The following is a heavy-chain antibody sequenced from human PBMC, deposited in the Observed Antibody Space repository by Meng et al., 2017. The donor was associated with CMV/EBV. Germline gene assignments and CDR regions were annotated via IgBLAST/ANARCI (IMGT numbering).Heavy chain of an antibody. CDR1: GGSFSGYY. Sequence: ESLKISCAVYGGSFSGYYWSWIRQPPGKGLEWIGEINHSGSTNYNPSLKSRVTISVDMSKNQFSLKLSSVTAADTAVYYCARADIVVVPAAIRYYYYGMDVWGQGTTVTVSS. D-gene: IGHD2-2*02. CDR2: INHSGST. CDR3: ARADIVVVPAAIRYYYYGMDV. V-gene: IGHV4-34*01. J-gene: IGHJ6*02.